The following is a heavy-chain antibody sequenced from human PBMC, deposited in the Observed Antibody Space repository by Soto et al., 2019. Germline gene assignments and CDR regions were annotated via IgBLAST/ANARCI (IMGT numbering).Heavy chain of an antibody. J-gene: IGHJ6*02. CDR1: GYTFTSYA. CDR3: AREVSKRVYYYGMDV. Sequence: QVQLVQSGAEVKKPGASVKVSCKASGYTFTSYAMHWVRQAPGQRLEWMGWINAGNGNTKYSQKFQGRVTITRDTSASTAYMELSSLRSKDTAVYYCAREVSKRVYYYGMDVWGQGTTVTVSS. V-gene: IGHV1-3*01. D-gene: IGHD4-4*01. CDR2: INAGNGNT.